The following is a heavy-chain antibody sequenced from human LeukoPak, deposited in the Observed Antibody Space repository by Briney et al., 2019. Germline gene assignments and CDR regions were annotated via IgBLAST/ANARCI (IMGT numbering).Heavy chain of an antibody. V-gene: IGHV4-59*08. J-gene: IGHJ6*03. CDR2: IYHSGST. Sequence: KTSETLSLTCTVSGGSISSFYWSWLRQPPGKGLEWIGYIYHSGSTNYNPSLKSRVTISVDTSKNQFSLKLSSVTAADTAVYYCARHVGDYYYYYMDVWGKGTTVTISS. CDR3: ARHVGDYYYYYMDV. D-gene: IGHD2-21*01. CDR1: GGSISSFY.